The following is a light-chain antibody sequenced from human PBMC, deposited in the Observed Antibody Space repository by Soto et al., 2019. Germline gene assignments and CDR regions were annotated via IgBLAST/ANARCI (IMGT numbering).Light chain of an antibody. V-gene: IGKV3-20*01. CDR1: QSVSGSY. CDR2: GAS. Sequence: DIVLTQSPGTLSLSPGERATLSCRASQSVSGSYLAWYQQKPGQAPRLLIYGASSRATGIPDRFSGGGSGTDFTLAISRLEPEDFVVYYCQHYGTSPTWTFGQGTKVEVK. CDR3: QHYGTSPTWT. J-gene: IGKJ1*01.